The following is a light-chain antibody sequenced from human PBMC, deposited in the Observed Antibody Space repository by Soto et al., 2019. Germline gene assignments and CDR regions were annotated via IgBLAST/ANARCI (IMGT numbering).Light chain of an antibody. CDR1: QSISSY. V-gene: IGKV1-39*01. CDR2: AAS. Sequence: DIQMTQSPSSLSASVGDRVTITCRASQSISSYLNWYQQKPGKAPKLLIFAASSLQRGVPSRFSGSGSGTDFTLTISSLQPEDFATYYCQQSYITPPYTFGQGTKLEIK. J-gene: IGKJ2*01. CDR3: QQSYITPPYT.